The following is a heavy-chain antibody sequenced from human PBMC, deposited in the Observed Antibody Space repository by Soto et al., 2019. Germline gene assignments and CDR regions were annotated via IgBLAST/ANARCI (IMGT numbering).Heavy chain of an antibody. CDR3: ARVAPPGDY. Sequence: QVQLVQSGAEVKKPGASVKVSCKASGYTFTSYGISWVRQAPGQGLEWMGWISAHNRNTNYAQELKGRATRTTDPPTSTANMDLRSRRSDDTAVYYWARVAPPGDYWGQGTLVTVSS. CDR1: GYTFTSYG. CDR2: ISAHNRNT. V-gene: IGHV1-18*01. J-gene: IGHJ4*02.